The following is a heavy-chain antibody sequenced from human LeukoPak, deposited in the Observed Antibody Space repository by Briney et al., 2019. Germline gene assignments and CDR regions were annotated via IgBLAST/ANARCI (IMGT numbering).Heavy chain of an antibody. J-gene: IGHJ4*02. CDR3: AKAWSGPDLDY. Sequence: GGTLRLSCAASGFTFSDYYMSWIRQAPGKGLEWVSYISNSGNTIYYADSVKGRFTISRDNAKNSLYLQMSSLRAEDTAVYYCAKAWSGPDLDYWGQGTLVTVSS. CDR1: GFTFSDYY. D-gene: IGHD3-3*01. V-gene: IGHV3-11*04. CDR2: ISNSGNTI.